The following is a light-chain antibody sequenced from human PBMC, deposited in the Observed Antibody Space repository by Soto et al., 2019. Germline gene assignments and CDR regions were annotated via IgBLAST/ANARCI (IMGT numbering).Light chain of an antibody. CDR2: KAS. Sequence: IQMTQSPSTLSASVGDRVSITCRASQTIFSWLAWYQQKPGKAPNLLIYKASSLESGVPSRHSGSGSGTEFTLTISGLQPDDFAAYYCQQYNSYPYSFGQGTKLEIK. CDR1: QTIFSW. V-gene: IGKV1-5*03. CDR3: QQYNSYPYS. J-gene: IGKJ2*03.